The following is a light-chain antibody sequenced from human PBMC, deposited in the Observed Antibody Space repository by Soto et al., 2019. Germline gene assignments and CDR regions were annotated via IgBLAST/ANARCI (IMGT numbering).Light chain of an antibody. CDR3: SSYSGSNNPYV. Sequence: QSALTQPPSASGSPVQSVTISFTGTSSDVGGYNYVSWYQQEPGKAPKLMIYEVTKRPSGVPDRFSGSKSGNTASLTVSGLQAGDEGDYYCSSYSGSNNPYVFGTGTKVT. CDR1: SSDVGGYNY. CDR2: EVT. J-gene: IGLJ1*01. V-gene: IGLV2-8*01.